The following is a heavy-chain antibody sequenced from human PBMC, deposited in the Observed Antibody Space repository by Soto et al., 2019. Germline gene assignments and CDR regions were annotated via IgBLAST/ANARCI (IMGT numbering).Heavy chain of an antibody. CDR2: IYYNERA. D-gene: IGHD2-15*01. V-gene: IGHV4-59*01. CDR1: GASISSYY. CDR3: ARGGYCSGGSCNAFDI. Sequence: PSETLSLTCTVSGASISSYYWNWIRQPPGKGLEWIGNIYYNERANYNPSLKSRVTISADTSKNQFSLKVKSVSAADTAVYYCARGGYCSGGSCNAFDIWAQGSMVTVSS. J-gene: IGHJ3*02.